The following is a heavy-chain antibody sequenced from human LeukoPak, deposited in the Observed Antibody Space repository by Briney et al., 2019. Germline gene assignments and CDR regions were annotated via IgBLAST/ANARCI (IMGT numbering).Heavy chain of an antibody. V-gene: IGHV4-4*07. CDR2: IYTSGST. Sequence: PSETLSLTCTVSGGSISSYYWSWIRQPAGKGLEWIGRIYTSGSTNYNPSLKSRVTMSVDTSKNQFSLRLSSVTAADTAVYYCARASMRRRDGYNRHYETDYWGQGTLVTVSS. CDR1: GGSISSYY. CDR3: ARASMRRRDGYNRHYETDY. J-gene: IGHJ4*02. D-gene: IGHD5-24*01.